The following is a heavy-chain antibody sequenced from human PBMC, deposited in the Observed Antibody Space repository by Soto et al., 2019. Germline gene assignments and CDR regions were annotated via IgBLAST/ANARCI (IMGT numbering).Heavy chain of an antibody. CDR1: GDSVSSNSAA. V-gene: IGHV6-1*01. CDR2: TYYRSKWYS. Sequence: PSQTLSLTCGISGDSVSSNSAAWNWIRQSPSRGLEWLGRTYYRSKWYSDYAVSVKSRITINPDTSKNQFSLHLNSVTPEDTAVYYCGRAKEYTSSSGLDVWGQGTLVTVSS. J-gene: IGHJ4*02. CDR3: GRAKEYTSSSGLDV. D-gene: IGHD6-6*01.